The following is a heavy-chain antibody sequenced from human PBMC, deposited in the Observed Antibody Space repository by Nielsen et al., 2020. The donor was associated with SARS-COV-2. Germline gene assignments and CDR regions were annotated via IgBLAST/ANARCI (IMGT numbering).Heavy chain of an antibody. V-gene: IGHV1-69*06. Sequence: SVQVSCKASGGIFISYAIIWVGQAPGQGLEGMGGIIPFFGTANYAQKFQGRVTITADKSTSTAYMGLSSLGSEDTAVNYCARCRGGDEMLSWFDPWGQGTLVTVSS. CDR3: ARCRGGDEMLSWFDP. J-gene: IGHJ5*02. CDR2: IIPFFGTA. D-gene: IGHD2-21*02. CDR1: GGIFISYA.